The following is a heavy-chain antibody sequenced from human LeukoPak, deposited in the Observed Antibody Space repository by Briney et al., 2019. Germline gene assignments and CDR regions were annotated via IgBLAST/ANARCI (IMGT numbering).Heavy chain of an antibody. Sequence: GGSLRLSCAASGFTVDSNYLSWVRQAPGKGLEWVSTIYTGGNTYFAASVKGRFTISRDFSKNTVFLHMNSLRAEDTAMYYCARGDDSGYYDYFDYWGQGALVTVSS. D-gene: IGHD3-22*01. CDR3: ARGDDSGYYDYFDY. J-gene: IGHJ4*02. CDR1: GFTVDSNY. CDR2: IYTGGNT. V-gene: IGHV3-53*01.